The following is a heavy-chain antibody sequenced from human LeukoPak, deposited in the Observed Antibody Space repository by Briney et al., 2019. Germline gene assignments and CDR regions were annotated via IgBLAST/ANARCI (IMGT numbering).Heavy chain of an antibody. CDR1: GYIFTSYD. D-gene: IGHD2-21*02. V-gene: IGHV1-8*01. CDR2: MNPNSGNT. J-gene: IGHJ4*02. CDR3: ARGRHIVVVTAIRSVYYFDY. Sequence: ASVTVSCKASGYIFTSYDINWVRQASGQGLEWMGWMNPNSGNTGYAQKFQGRVTMTRNTSISTAYMELSSLRSEDTAVYYCARGRHIVVVTAIRSVYYFDYWGQGTLVTVSS.